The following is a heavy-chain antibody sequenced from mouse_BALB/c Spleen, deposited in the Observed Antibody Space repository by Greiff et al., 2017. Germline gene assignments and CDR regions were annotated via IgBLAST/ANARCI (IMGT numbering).Heavy chain of an antibody. Sequence: EVHLVESGGGLVQPGGSLKLSCAASGFTFSSYGMSWVRQTPDKRLELVATINSNGGSTYYPDSVKGRFTISRDNAKNTLYLQMSSLQSEDTAMYYCAREDGDYVTWFAYWGQGTLVTVSA. J-gene: IGHJ3*01. D-gene: IGHD2-13*01. CDR2: INSNGGST. CDR1: GFTFSSYG. CDR3: AREDGDYVTWFAY. V-gene: IGHV5-6-3*01.